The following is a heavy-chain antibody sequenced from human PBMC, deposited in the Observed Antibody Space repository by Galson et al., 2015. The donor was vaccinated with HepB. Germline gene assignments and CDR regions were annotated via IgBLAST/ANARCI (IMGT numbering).Heavy chain of an antibody. CDR3: AILLEYSGYDWVHYSFDI. J-gene: IGHJ3*02. V-gene: IGHV1-46*01. Sequence: SVKVSCKASGYTFTNFYMHWVRQAPGQGLEWMGRVNPRDGTTRYTQKFQGRVTMTRDTSTTTVYLELSSLRSEDTAVYYCAILLEYSGYDWVHYSFDIWGQGTVVTVSS. CDR2: VNPRDGTT. D-gene: IGHD5-12*01. CDR1: GYTFTNFY.